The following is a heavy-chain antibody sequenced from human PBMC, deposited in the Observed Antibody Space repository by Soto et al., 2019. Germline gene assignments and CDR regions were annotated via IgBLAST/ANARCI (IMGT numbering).Heavy chain of an antibody. J-gene: IGHJ5*02. CDR1: GGSLRGYY. D-gene: IGHD3-16*01. Sequence: QVQLQQWGAGRLKPSETLSLTCAVYGGSLRGYYWSWIRQPPGKGLEWIGEINRSGSTNYIPSLKSRVIISVDTSKNQFSLKLSSVTAADTAVYYCARGLLGGAATWGQGTLVTVSS. CDR3: ARGLLGGAAT. V-gene: IGHV4-34*01. CDR2: INRSGST.